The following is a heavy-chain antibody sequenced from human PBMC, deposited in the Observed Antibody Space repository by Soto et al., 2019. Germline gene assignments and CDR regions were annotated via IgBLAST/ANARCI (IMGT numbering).Heavy chain of an antibody. CDR2: IKSKTDGGTT. CDR3: TTDVEFVTTVIRYYYHLAV. D-gene: IGHD4-17*01. V-gene: IGHV3-15*01. CDR1: GFTFSNAW. Sequence: GGSLRLSCAASGFTFSNAWMSWVRQAPGKGLEWVGRIKSKTDGGTTDYAAPVKGRFTISRDDSKNTLYLQMNSLKTEDTAVYYCTTDVEFVTTVIRYYYHLAVSGKGTTVTGSS. J-gene: IGHJ6*03.